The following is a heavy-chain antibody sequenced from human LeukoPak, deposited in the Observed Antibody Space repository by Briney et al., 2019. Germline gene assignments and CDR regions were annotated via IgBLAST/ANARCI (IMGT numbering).Heavy chain of an antibody. V-gene: IGHV4-59*08. CDR3: ASLYSSSWKRDY. D-gene: IGHD6-13*01. J-gene: IGHJ4*02. CDR1: GGSISSYY. Sequence: SETLSLTCTVSGGSISSYYWSWIRQPPGKGLEWIGYIYYSGSTNYNPSLKSRVTISVDTSKNQFSLKLSSVTAADTAVYYCASLYSSSWKRDYWGQGTLVTVSS. CDR2: IYYSGST.